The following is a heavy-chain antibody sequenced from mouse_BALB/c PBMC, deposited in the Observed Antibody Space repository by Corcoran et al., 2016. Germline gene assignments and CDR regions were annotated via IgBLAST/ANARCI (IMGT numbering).Heavy chain of an antibody. CDR1: GINIKDTY. Sequence: EVQLQQSGAELVKPGASVKLSCTASGINIKDTYMHWVKQRPEQGLEWIGRIDPANGNTKYDPKFQGKATITADTSSNTAYLQLSSLTSEDTAVYYCARRYYYGRGYFDVWGAGTTVTVSS. CDR3: ARRYYYGRGYFDV. CDR2: IDPANGNT. J-gene: IGHJ1*01. D-gene: IGHD1-1*01. V-gene: IGHV14-3*02.